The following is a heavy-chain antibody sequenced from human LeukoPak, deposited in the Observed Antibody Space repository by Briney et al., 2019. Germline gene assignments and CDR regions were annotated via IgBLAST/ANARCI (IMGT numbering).Heavy chain of an antibody. CDR1: GFTVSSNY. CDR3: ARGHISHEFDY. J-gene: IGHJ4*02. V-gene: IGHV3-53*01. D-gene: IGHD3-3*02. CDR2: IYSGGST. Sequence: PGGSLRLSCAASGFTVSSNYMSWVRQAPGKGLEWVSVIYSGGSTYYADSVKGRFTISRDNSKNTLYLQMNSLRAGDTAVYYCARGHISHEFDYWGQGTLVTVSS.